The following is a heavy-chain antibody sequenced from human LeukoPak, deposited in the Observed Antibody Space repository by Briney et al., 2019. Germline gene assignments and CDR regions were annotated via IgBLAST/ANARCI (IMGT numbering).Heavy chain of an antibody. CDR3: AKPPIRYCSSTSCPYYFDY. CDR2: ISASGGST. V-gene: IGHV3-23*01. J-gene: IGHJ4*02. Sequence: PGGSLRLSCAASGFTFSSYSMNWVRQAPGKGLEWVSAISASGGSTYYADSVKGRFTFSRDNSKNTLYLQMNSLRAEDTAVYYCAKPPIRYCSSTSCPYYFDYWGQGTLVTVSS. D-gene: IGHD2-2*01. CDR1: GFTFSSYS.